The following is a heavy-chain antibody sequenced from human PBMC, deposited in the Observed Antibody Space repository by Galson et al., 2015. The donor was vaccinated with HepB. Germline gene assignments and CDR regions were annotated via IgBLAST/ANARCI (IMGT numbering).Heavy chain of an antibody. V-gene: IGHV4-59*08. CDR1: GGSISGYY. CDR3: ARLTHTNHGDYDISFDY. D-gene: IGHD4-17*01. Sequence: ETLSLTCTVSGGSISGYYWSWIRQSPEKGLEYIGYIYYSGSTNYNPSLKSPVTISVDTSKNQFSLRLSSVTAADTAVYYCARLTHTNHGDYDISFDYWGQGTLVTVSS. CDR2: IYYSGST. J-gene: IGHJ4*02.